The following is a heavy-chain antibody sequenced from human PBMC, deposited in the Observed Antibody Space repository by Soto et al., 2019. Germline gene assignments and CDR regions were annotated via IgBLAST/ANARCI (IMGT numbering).Heavy chain of an antibody. CDR3: AREQGLRVLLGFGELLDYYGMDV. V-gene: IGHV3-33*01. Sequence: GGSLRLSCAASGFTFSSYGMHWVRQAPGKGLEWVAVIWYDGSNKYYADSVKGRFSISRGNSKNTLYLQMNSLRAEDTAVYYCAREQGLRVLLGFGELLDYYGMDVWGQGTTVTVS. CDR2: IWYDGSNK. D-gene: IGHD3-10*01. CDR1: GFTFSSYG. J-gene: IGHJ6*02.